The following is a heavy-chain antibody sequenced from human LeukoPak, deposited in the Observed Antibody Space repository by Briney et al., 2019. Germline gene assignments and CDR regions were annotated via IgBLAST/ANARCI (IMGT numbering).Heavy chain of an antibody. D-gene: IGHD3-16*01. V-gene: IGHV3-11*06. CDR1: GFPFSDYY. CDR2: ISIRGGFT. CDR3: ARWRSKGALGY. Sequence: GVSLRLSGAASGFPFSDYYMSCIREVLGKGLEWVLYISIRGGFTKYTESLKGRFTISRDNAKNSLYLQMNRLRAEDTAVYYCARWRSKGALGYWGQGTLVTVSS. J-gene: IGHJ4*02.